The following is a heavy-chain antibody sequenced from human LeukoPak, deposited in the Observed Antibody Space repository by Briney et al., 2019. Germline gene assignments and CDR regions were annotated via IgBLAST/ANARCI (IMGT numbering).Heavy chain of an antibody. CDR1: GYSISSGYY. D-gene: IGHD5-18*01. CDR3: ASPSTRGYSYGRSDFDY. V-gene: IGHV4-38-2*02. Sequence: SETLSLTCTVSGYSISSGYYWGWIRQPPGKGLEWIGSIYHSGSTYYNPSLKSRVTISVDTSKNQFSLKLSSVTAADTAVYYCASPSTRGYSYGRSDFDYWGQGTLVTVSS. J-gene: IGHJ4*02. CDR2: IYHSGST.